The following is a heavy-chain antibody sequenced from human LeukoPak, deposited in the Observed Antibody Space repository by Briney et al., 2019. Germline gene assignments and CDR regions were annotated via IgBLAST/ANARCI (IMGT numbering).Heavy chain of an antibody. CDR3: ARDRAANQDWVEFDP. CDR2: ISGSGDNT. J-gene: IGHJ5*02. D-gene: IGHD3/OR15-3a*01. Sequence: GGSLRLSCAASGFTFSGFAMSWVRRTPGKGLEWVSGISGSGDNTLYADSVKGRFTISRDESENTLYLQMNSLRVEDTAVYFCARDRAANQDWVEFDPWGQGTPVIVSS. CDR1: GFTFSGFA. V-gene: IGHV3-23*01.